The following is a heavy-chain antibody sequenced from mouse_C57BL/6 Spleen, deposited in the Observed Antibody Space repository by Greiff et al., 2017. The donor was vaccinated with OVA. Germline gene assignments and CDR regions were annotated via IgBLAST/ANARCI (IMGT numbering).Heavy chain of an antibody. CDR2: ISDGGSYT. D-gene: IGHD2-3*01. J-gene: IGHJ1*03. V-gene: IGHV5-4*01. CDR1: GFTFSSYA. CDR3: ARDYERYFDV. Sequence: EVQVVESGGGLVKPGGSLKLSCAASGFTFSSYAMSWVRQTPEKRLEWVATISDGGSYTYYPDNVKGRFTISRDNAKNNLYLQMSHLKSEDTAMYYCARDYERYFDVWGTGTTVTVSS.